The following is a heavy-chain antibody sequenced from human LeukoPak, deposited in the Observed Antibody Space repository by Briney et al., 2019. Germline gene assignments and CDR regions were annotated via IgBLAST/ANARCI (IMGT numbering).Heavy chain of an antibody. CDR1: GGTFSSYA. J-gene: IGHJ6*03. CDR3: ARSPLVVVPAAHYYYMDV. D-gene: IGHD2-2*01. Sequence: SVKVSCKASGGTFSSYAISWVRQAPGQGLEWMGGIIPIFGTANYAQKFQGRVTITTDESTSTAYMELSSLRSEDTAVYYCARSPLVVVPAAHYYYMDVWGKGTTVTVSS. V-gene: IGHV1-69*05. CDR2: IIPIFGTA.